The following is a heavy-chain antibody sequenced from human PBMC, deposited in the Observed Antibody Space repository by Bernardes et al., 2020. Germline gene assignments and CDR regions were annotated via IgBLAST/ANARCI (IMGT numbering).Heavy chain of an antibody. J-gene: IGHJ4*02. Sequence: GGSLRLSCAVSGFTFSSHAMNWVRQAPGKGLDWVSTINTGGGSAYYTDSVKGRFTISRDNSKNTLYLQLNSLRAEDTAVYYCAKDYGTNWNYFDSWGRGTLVTVSS. D-gene: IGHD1-20*01. CDR1: GFTFSSHA. V-gene: IGHV3-23*01. CDR3: AKDYGTNWNYFDS. CDR2: INTGGGSA.